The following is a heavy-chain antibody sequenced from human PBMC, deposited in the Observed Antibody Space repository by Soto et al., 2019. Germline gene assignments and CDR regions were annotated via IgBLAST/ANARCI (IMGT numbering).Heavy chain of an antibody. Sequence: QVQLVQFGAEVKKPGSSVKVSCKASGGTFSSYAISWVRQAPGQGLEWMGGIIPIFGTANYAQKFQGRVTITADESTSTAYMELSSLRSEDTAVYYCARQDSNYYDSSGYLQFDYWGQGTLVTVSS. D-gene: IGHD3-22*01. J-gene: IGHJ4*02. CDR1: GGTFSSYA. CDR2: IIPIFGTA. V-gene: IGHV1-69*01. CDR3: ARQDSNYYDSSGYLQFDY.